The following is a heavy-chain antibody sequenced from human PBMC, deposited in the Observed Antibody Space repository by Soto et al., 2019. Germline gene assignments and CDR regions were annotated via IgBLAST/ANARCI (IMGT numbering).Heavy chain of an antibody. V-gene: IGHV4-39*01. J-gene: IGHJ4*02. CDR1: DDSINSDKYY. D-gene: IGHD3-9*01. Sequence: QLQLQESGPGLVKPSETLSLTCSVSDDSINSDKYYWGWIRQPPGKGLEWIGSIYYRGNAYYNPSSPTRVTMSLDKSRSQCSLKLNSVTAADSAVYFCARLEGLATISYYFDFWGPGALVTVSS. CDR2: IYYRGNA. CDR3: ARLEGLATISYYFDF.